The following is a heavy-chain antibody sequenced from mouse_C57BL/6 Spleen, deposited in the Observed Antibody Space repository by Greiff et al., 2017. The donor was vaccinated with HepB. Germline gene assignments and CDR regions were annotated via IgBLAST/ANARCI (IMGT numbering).Heavy chain of an antibody. V-gene: IGHV1-53*01. J-gene: IGHJ3*01. CDR2: INPSNGGT. Sequence: QVQLQQPGTELVKPGASVKLSCKASGYTFTSYWMHWVKQRPGQGLEWIGNINPSNGGTNYNEKFKSKATLTVDKSSSPAYMQLSSLTSEDSAVYYCARSTSSGYVWFAYWGQGTLVTVSA. D-gene: IGHD3-2*02. CDR3: ARSTSSGYVWFAY. CDR1: GYTFTSYW.